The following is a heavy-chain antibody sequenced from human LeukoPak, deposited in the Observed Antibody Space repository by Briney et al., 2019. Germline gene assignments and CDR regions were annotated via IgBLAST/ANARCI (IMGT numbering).Heavy chain of an antibody. J-gene: IGHJ6*03. CDR1: GFTFSSYG. Sequence: AGGSLRLSCAASGFTFSSYGMHWVRQAPGKGLEWVAFIRYDGNNRYYADSVKGRFTISRDNSKNTLYLQMNSLRAEDTAVYYCAKDRCSNGVGCYYYYMDVWGKGTTVTISS. D-gene: IGHD2-8*01. CDR3: AKDRCSNGVGCYYYYMDV. V-gene: IGHV3-30*02. CDR2: IRYDGNNR.